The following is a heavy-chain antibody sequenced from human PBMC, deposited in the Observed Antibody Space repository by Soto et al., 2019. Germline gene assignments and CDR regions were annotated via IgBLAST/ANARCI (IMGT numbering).Heavy chain of an antibody. CDR2: ISSSTFYT. CDR1: GFSFSDHY. D-gene: IGHD3-22*01. CDR3: ATDDSSVLEYFDY. V-gene: IGHV3-11*06. J-gene: IGHJ4*02. Sequence: PGGSLRLSCAASGFSFSDHYMSWIRQAPGKGLEWVSYISSSTFYTNYADSVKGRFTISRDNAKNSLYLQTNSLRAEDTAVYYCATDDSSVLEYFDYWGQGTLVTSPQ.